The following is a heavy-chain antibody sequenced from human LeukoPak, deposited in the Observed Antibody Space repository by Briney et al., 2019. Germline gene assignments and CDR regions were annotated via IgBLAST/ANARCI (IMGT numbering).Heavy chain of an antibody. CDR3: ARDTCSGGSCLDY. J-gene: IGHJ4*02. Sequence: GASVKVSCKASGYTFTGYYMHWVRQAPGQGLEWMGWINPNSGDTNYAQKFQGRVTMTRDTSISTAYMELSRLRSDDTAVYYCARDTCSGGSCLDYWGQGTLVTVSS. CDR1: GYTFTGYY. CDR2: INPNSGDT. D-gene: IGHD2-15*01. V-gene: IGHV1-2*02.